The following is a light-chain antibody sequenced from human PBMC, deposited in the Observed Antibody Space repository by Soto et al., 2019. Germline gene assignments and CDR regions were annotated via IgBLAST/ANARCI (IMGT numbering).Light chain of an antibody. CDR3: QVWESSSDDAV. CDR2: DDS. Sequence: SYELTQPPSVSVAPGQTARVTWGGNNIGSKSVQWYQQKPGQAPVLVVYDDSDRPSGIPERFSGSNSGNTATLTISRVEAGDEADYYCQVWESSSDDAVFGGGTQLTVL. CDR1: NIGSKS. V-gene: IGLV3-21*02. J-gene: IGLJ7*01.